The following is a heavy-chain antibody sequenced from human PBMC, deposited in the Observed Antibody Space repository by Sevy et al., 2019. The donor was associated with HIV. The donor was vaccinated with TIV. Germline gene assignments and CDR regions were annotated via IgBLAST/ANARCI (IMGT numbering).Heavy chain of an antibody. CDR1: GLSITGSYW. J-gene: IGHJ4*02. V-gene: IGHV4-4*02. Sequence: SETLSLTCAVSGLSITGSYWWSWVRQSPGKGLEWLGDMYHKGTTNYNPSLKSPVTISIDKSKSQFSLKINSITAADTGLYFCAAVAGTDILAYYYHHWGRGTQVTVSS. D-gene: IGHD6-19*01. CDR2: MYHKGTT. CDR3: AAVAGTDILAYYYHH.